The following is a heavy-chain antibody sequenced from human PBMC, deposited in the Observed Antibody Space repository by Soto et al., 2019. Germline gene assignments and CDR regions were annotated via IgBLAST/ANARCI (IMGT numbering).Heavy chain of an antibody. CDR1: GGSISGYY. CDR2: IYSIGST. Sequence: SETLSLTCTVSGGSISGYYWSWLRQPPGKGLEWIGYIYSIGSTNYIPSLKSRVTISVDTSKNQFSLKLSSVTAADTAVYYCARDWGYSGSHRYYYGMDVWGQGTTVTVSS. V-gene: IGHV4-59*01. CDR3: ARDWGYSGSHRYYYGMDV. J-gene: IGHJ6*02. D-gene: IGHD1-26*01.